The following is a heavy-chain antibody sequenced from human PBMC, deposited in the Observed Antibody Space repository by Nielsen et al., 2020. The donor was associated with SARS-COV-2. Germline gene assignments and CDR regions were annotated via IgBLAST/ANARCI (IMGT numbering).Heavy chain of an antibody. Sequence: GESLKISCAASGFTVSSNYMSWVRQAPGKGLEWVSVISASGHSTYYADSVRGRFTISRDGSDDTVHLQMDSLRVGDTAIYYCAKESQYSGYDLYYYSYYGMDVWGQGTTVTVSS. D-gene: IGHD5-12*01. V-gene: IGHV3-23*01. CDR3: AKESQYSGYDLYYYSYYGMDV. CDR2: ISASGHST. CDR1: GFTVSSNY. J-gene: IGHJ6*02.